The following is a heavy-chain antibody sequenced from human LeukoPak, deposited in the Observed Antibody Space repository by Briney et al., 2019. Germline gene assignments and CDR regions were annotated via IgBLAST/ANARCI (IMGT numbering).Heavy chain of an antibody. Sequence: GGSLRLSCAASGFDFSKYTMSWVRQAPGKGLEWVSSISSGSRRIHYADSMRGRFTISRDNAKSSVYLQMYNLRVEDTATYFCARVVLDHFWGRGTLVTVSS. V-gene: IGHV3-21*06. CDR2: ISSGSRRI. CDR3: ARVVLDHF. J-gene: IGHJ4*02. D-gene: IGHD6-6*01. CDR1: GFDFSKYT.